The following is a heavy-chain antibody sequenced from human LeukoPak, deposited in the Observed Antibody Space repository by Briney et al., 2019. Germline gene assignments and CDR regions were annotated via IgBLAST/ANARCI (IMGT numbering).Heavy chain of an antibody. CDR3: ASWVFGVVYGMDV. Sequence: SVKVSCKASGGTFGSYTISWVRQAPGQGLEWMGRIIPILGIANYAQKFQGRVTITADKSMSTAYMELSSLRSEDTAVYYCASWVFGVVYGMDVWGQGTTVTVSS. J-gene: IGHJ6*02. D-gene: IGHD3-3*01. CDR1: GGTFGSYT. V-gene: IGHV1-69*02. CDR2: IIPILGIA.